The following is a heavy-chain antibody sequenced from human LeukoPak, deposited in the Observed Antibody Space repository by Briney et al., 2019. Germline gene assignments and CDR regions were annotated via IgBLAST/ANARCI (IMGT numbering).Heavy chain of an antibody. CDR2: ISYDGSNK. D-gene: IGHD4-17*01. CDR3: AKMRTPTAHSGDAFDI. V-gene: IGHV3-30*18. Sequence: GGSLRLSCAASGFTFSSYGMHWVRQAPGRGLEWVAVISYDGSNKYYVDSVKGRFTISRDNSKNTLNLQMNSLRAEDTAVYYCAKMRTPTAHSGDAFDIWGQGTMVTVSS. J-gene: IGHJ3*02. CDR1: GFTFSSYG.